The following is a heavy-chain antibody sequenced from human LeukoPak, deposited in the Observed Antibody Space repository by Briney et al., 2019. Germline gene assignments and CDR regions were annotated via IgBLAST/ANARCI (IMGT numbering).Heavy chain of an antibody. J-gene: IGHJ4*02. CDR2: INHSGST. Sequence: PSETLSLTCAVSGGSFRRDYWSWIRQPPGKGLEWIGEINHSGSTNYNPSLKSRVTISVDTSKNQFSLKLSSVTAADTAVYYCATLMITFGGVIDRGDYWGQGTLVTVSS. CDR3: ATLMITFGGVIDRGDY. CDR1: GGSFRRDY. V-gene: IGHV4-34*01. D-gene: IGHD3-16*02.